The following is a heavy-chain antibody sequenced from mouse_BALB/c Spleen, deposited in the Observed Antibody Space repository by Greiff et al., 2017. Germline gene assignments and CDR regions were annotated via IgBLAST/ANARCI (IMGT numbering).Heavy chain of an antibody. CDR3: ARKGTKGAMDY. V-gene: IGHV7-3*02. Sequence: EVMLVESGGGLVQPGGSLRLSCATSGFTFTDYYMSWVRQPPGKALEWLGFIRNKANGYTTEYSASVKGRFTISRDNSQSILYLQMNTLRAEDSATYYCARKGTKGAMDYWGQGTSVTVSS. J-gene: IGHJ4*01. D-gene: IGHD1-3*01. CDR1: GFTFTDYY. CDR2: IRNKANGYTT.